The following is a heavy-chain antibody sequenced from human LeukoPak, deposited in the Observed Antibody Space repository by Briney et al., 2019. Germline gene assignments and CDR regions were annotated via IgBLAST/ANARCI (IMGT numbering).Heavy chain of an antibody. CDR3: ARDVHGDYGSGWFDP. CDR1: GGTFNNSA. D-gene: IGHD4-17*01. CDR2: IMPLFGTA. V-gene: IGHV1-69*05. Sequence: SVKVSCKTSGGTFNNSAISWVRQAPGQGLEWLGGIMPLFGTAGYARKFQGRVTITKDESTRTVYLELTSLTSDDTAVYYCARDVHGDYGSGWFDPWGQGTLVSVSS. J-gene: IGHJ5*02.